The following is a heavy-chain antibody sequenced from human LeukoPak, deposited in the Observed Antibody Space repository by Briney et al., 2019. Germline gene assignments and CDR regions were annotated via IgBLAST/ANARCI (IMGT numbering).Heavy chain of an antibody. CDR1: GYSFTSYW. V-gene: IGHV5-51*01. Sequence: GESLKISCKGSGYSFTSYWIGWVRQMPGKGLEWMGIIYPGDSDTRYSPSFQGQVTISADRSISTAYLQWSSLKASDTAMYYCAGRIVDGDYGGYYYYMDVWGKGTTVTVSS. D-gene: IGHD4-17*01. J-gene: IGHJ6*03. CDR2: IYPGDSDT. CDR3: AGRIVDGDYGGYYYYMDV.